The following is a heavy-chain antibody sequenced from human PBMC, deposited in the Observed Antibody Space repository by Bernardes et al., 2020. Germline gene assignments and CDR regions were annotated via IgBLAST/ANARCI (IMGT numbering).Heavy chain of an antibody. CDR3: AKREYYDFWSGPIDY. J-gene: IGHJ4*02. V-gene: IGHV3-23*01. Sequence: GGSLRLSCAASGFTFSDYYMNWVRQAPGKGLEWVSAISGSGGSTYYADSVRGRFTISRDNSKNTLYLQMNSQRAEDTAVYYCAKREYYDFWSGPIDYWGQGTLVTVSS. CDR1: GFTFSDYY. D-gene: IGHD3-3*01. CDR2: ISGSGGST.